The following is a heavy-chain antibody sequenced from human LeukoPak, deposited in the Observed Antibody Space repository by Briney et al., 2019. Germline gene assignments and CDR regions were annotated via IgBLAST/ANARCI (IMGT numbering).Heavy chain of an antibody. J-gene: IGHJ6*03. CDR2: IYHSGST. Sequence: SETLSLTCTVSGYSISSGYYWGWIRQPPGKGLEWIGSIYHSGSTYYNPSLKSRVTISVDTSKNQFSLKLSSVTAADTAVYYCARWSLLRMGYYYMDVWGKGTTVTISS. D-gene: IGHD3-16*01. CDR3: ARWSLLRMGYYYMDV. V-gene: IGHV4-38-2*02. CDR1: GYSISSGYY.